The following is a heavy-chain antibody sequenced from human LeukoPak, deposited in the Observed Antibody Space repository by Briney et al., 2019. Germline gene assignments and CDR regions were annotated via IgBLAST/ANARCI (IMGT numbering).Heavy chain of an antibody. V-gene: IGHV3-7*01. CDR1: GFTFSSYW. J-gene: IGHJ4*02. CDR3: ARDQIFVSGGFGSKLTD. CDR2: IKQDGSAK. Sequence: PGGSLRLSCAASGFTFSSYWMSWVRQAPGKGLEWVANIKQDGSAKYYVDSVKGRFTISRDNAKNSLYLQMSSLRAEDTAVYYCARDQIFVSGGFGSKLTDWGRGTLVIVSS. D-gene: IGHD6-19*01.